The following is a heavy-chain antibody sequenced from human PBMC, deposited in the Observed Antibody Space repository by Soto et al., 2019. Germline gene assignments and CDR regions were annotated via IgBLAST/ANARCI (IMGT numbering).Heavy chain of an antibody. Sequence: SETLSLTCTVSGGSIASSLYYWGWVRQSPGKGLEWIESIYYSGSTHYNPSLKSRVTVSVDTSKNHFSLKLTSVTAADTAVYYCARLTLARFDPWGLGTLVTVSS. D-gene: IGHD3-3*02. V-gene: IGHV4-39*07. J-gene: IGHJ5*02. CDR3: ARLTLARFDP. CDR1: GGSIASSLYY. CDR2: IYYSGST.